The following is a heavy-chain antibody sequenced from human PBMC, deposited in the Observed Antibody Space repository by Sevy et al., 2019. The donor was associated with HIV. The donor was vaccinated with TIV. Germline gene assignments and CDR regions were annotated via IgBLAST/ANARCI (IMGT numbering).Heavy chain of an antibody. D-gene: IGHD3-10*01. CDR2: ISYDGSNK. J-gene: IGHJ6*02. CDR3: ASSYGSGNSDYYGMDV. V-gene: IGHV3-30-3*01. Sequence: GGSLRLSCAASGFTFSSYAMHWVRQAPGKGLEWVAVISYDGSNKYYADSMKGRFTISRDNSKNTLYLQMNSLRAEDTAVYYCASSYGSGNSDYYGMDVWGQGTTVTVSS. CDR1: GFTFSSYA.